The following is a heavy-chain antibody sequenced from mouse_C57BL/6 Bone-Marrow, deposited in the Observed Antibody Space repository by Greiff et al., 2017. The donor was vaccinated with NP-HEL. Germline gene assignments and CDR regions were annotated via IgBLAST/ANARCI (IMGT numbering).Heavy chain of an antibody. Sequence: EVKLVESGGGLVQSGRSLRLSCATSGFTFSDFYMEWVRQAPGKGLEWIAASRNKANDYTTEYSASVKGRFIVSRDTSQSILYLQMNALRAEDTAIYYCARDDSSGPWFAYWGQGTLVTVSA. D-gene: IGHD3-2*02. CDR3: ARDDSSGPWFAY. CDR2: SRNKANDYTT. V-gene: IGHV7-1*01. J-gene: IGHJ3*01. CDR1: GFTFSDFY.